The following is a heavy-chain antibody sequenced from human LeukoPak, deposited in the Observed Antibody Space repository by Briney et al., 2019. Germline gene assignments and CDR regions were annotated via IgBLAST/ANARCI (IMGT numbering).Heavy chain of an antibody. Sequence: GGSLRLSCEASDITFSSYGMHWVRQAPGKGLEWVAVTSYNGRESYYVDSVKGRFTISRDNAKNSLYLQMNSLRAEDTAVYYCARDPFEYSSSATSYYFDYWGQGTLVTVSS. V-gene: IGHV3-30*03. CDR1: DITFSSYG. CDR3: ARDPFEYSSSATSYYFDY. J-gene: IGHJ4*02. D-gene: IGHD6-6*01. CDR2: TSYNGRES.